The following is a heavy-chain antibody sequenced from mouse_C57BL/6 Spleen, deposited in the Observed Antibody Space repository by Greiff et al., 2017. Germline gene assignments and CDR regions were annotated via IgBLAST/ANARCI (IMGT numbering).Heavy chain of an antibody. CDR1: GYTFTDYN. J-gene: IGHJ4*01. CDR2: INPNNGGT. CDR3: AKREGYYYAMDY. Sequence: VQLKQSGPELVKPGASVKMSCKASGYTFTDYNMHWVKQSHGKSLEWIGYINPNNGGTSYNQKFKGKATLTVNKSSSTAYRELRSLTSEDSAVYDCAKREGYYYAMDYWGQGTSGTVSS. V-gene: IGHV1-22*01.